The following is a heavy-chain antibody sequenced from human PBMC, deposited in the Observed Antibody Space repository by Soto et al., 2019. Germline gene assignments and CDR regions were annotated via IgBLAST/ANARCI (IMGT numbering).Heavy chain of an antibody. V-gene: IGHV4-30-4*01. D-gene: IGHD3-22*01. CDR3: ARESPRDSHYFDY. Sequence: SETLSLTCTVSGGSISSGDYYWSWIRQPPGKGLEWIGYIYYSGSTYYNPSLKSRVTISVDTSKNQFSLKLSSVTAADTAVYYRARESPRDSHYFDYWGQGTLVTVS. J-gene: IGHJ4*02. CDR1: GGSISSGDYY. CDR2: IYYSGST.